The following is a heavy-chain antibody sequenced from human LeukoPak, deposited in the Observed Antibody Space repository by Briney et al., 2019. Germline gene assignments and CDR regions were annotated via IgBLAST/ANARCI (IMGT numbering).Heavy chain of an antibody. CDR1: GFTFSSYW. D-gene: IGHD3-22*01. J-gene: IGHJ3*02. CDR3: ARPKGYDSSGYYYDAFGI. CDR2: INSDGSST. V-gene: IGHV3-74*01. Sequence: GGSLRLSCAASGFTFSSYWMHWVRQAPGKGLVWVSRINSDGSSTSYADSVKGRFTISRDNAKNTLYLQMNSLRAEDTAVYYCARPKGYDSSGYYYDAFGIWGQGTMVTVSS.